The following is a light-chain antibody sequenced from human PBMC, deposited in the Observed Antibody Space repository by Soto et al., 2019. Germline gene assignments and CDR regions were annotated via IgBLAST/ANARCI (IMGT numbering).Light chain of an antibody. CDR1: QSISSW. V-gene: IGKV1-5*01. Sequence: DIQMTQSPSTLSASVGDRVTITCWASQSISSWLAWYQQKPGKAPKLLIYDASSLESGVPSRFSGSGSGTEFTLTISSLQPDDFATYYCQQYNSYQWTFGQGTKVEIK. CDR3: QQYNSYQWT. CDR2: DAS. J-gene: IGKJ1*01.